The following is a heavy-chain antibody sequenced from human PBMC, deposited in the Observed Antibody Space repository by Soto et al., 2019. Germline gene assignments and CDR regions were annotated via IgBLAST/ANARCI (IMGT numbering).Heavy chain of an antibody. CDR2: LSWNSGTA. J-gene: IGHJ5*02. CDR3: SKASSHCISIFCSGGWFDP. Sequence: GGSLRLSCAASGFSFDDYGMHWVRQTPEKGLEWVAGLSWNSGTADYAESVKGRFTISRDNAKNSLYLQMDSLRVEDTALYYCSKASSHCISIFCSGGWFDPWGQGTLVTVSS. D-gene: IGHD2-2*01. V-gene: IGHV3-9*01. CDR1: GFSFDDYG.